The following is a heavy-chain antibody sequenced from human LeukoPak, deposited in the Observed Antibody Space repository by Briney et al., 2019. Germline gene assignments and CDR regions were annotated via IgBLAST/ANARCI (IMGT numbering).Heavy chain of an antibody. CDR3: DIWFGELLPPFDY. V-gene: IGHV3-11*01. CDR2: ISSSGSTI. Sequence: GGSLRLSCAASGFTFSDYYMSWIRQAPGKGLEWVSYISSSGSTIYYADSVKGRFTISRDNAKNSLYLQMNSLRAEDTAVYYCDIWFGELLPPFDYWGQGTLVTVSS. D-gene: IGHD3-10*01. J-gene: IGHJ4*02. CDR1: GFTFSDYY.